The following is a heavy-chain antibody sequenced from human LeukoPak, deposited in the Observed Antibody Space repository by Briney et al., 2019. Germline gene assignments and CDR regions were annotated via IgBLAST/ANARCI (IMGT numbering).Heavy chain of an antibody. CDR1: GFTFSSYV. D-gene: IGHD2-15*01. CDR3: AKDRGYCSGGSCSFDY. J-gene: IGHJ4*02. CDR2: ISGSGGST. V-gene: IGHV3-23*01. Sequence: GGSLRLSCAASGFTFSSYVMNWVRQAPGKGLEWVSAISGSGGSTYYADSVKGRFTISRDNSKNTLYLQMNSLRAEDTAVYYCAKDRGYCSGGSCSFDYWGQGTLVTVSS.